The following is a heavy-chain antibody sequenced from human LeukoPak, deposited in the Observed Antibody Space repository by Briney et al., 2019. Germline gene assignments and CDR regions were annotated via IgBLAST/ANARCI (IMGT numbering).Heavy chain of an antibody. CDR3: ARLLYYDNSGYWFFDY. Sequence: PSETLSLTCTVSGGSLSSYYWSWIRQPAGKRLEWIGRISISGSTNYNSSLKSRVTMSVDTSKNQFSLKLSSVTAADTAVYYCARLLYYDNSGYWFFDYWGQGTLVTVSS. CDR1: GGSLSSYY. D-gene: IGHD3-22*01. V-gene: IGHV4-4*07. J-gene: IGHJ4*02. CDR2: ISISGST.